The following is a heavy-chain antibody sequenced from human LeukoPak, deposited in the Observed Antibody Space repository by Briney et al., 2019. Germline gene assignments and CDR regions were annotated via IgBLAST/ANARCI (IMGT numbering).Heavy chain of an antibody. V-gene: IGHV4-34*01. CDR1: GGSFSGYY. Sequence: SETLSLTCAVYGGSFSGYYWSWIRQPPGEGLEWIGEINHSGSTNYNPSLKSRVTISVDTSKNQFSLKLSSVTAADTAVYYCARILWYFDYWGQGTLVTVSS. D-gene: IGHD3-10*01. J-gene: IGHJ4*02. CDR2: INHSGST. CDR3: ARILWYFDY.